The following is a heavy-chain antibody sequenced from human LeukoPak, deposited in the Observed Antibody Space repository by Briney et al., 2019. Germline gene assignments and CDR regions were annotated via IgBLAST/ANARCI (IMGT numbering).Heavy chain of an antibody. CDR1: GGSISSSSYY. CDR2: IYYSGST. CDR3: ARHGYCSSTSCYSRFDY. V-gene: IGHV4-39*01. Sequence: SETLSLTCTVSGGSISSSSYYWGWIRQPPRKGLEWIGSIYYSGSTYYNPSLKSRVTISVDTSKNQFSLKLSSVTAADTAVYYCARHGYCSSTSCYSRFDYWGQGTLVTVSS. J-gene: IGHJ4*02. D-gene: IGHD2-2*03.